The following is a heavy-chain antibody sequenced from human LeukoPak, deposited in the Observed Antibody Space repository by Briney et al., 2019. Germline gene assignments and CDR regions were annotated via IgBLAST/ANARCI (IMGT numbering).Heavy chain of an antibody. D-gene: IGHD1-26*01. Sequence: GASVKVSCKASGYTFTDYYMHWVQQAPGKGLEWMGRVDPEDGETIYAEKFQGRVTITADTSTDTAYMELSSLRSEDTAVYYCATTLVGATMNWFDPWGQGTLVTVSS. V-gene: IGHV1-69-2*01. CDR3: ATTLVGATMNWFDP. CDR1: GYTFTDYY. J-gene: IGHJ5*02. CDR2: VDPEDGET.